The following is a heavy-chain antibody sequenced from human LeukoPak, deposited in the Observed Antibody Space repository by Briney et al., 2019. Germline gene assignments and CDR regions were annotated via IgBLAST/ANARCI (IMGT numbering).Heavy chain of an antibody. CDR3: ARDPGRGWSLDY. V-gene: IGHV1-2*02. CDR1: VYTFTGHY. Sequence: ASVKVSCKASVYTFTGHYMHWVRQAPGQGLEWMGWINPNTGGTNYAQKFQGRIAMTRDTSISTAYMELSSLRSDDTAVYYCARDPGRGWSLDYWGQGTLVTVAS. CDR2: INPNTGGT. J-gene: IGHJ4*02. D-gene: IGHD6-19*01.